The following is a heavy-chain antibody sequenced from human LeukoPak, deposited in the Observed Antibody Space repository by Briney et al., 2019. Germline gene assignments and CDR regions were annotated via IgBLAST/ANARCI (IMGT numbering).Heavy chain of an antibody. J-gene: IGHJ6*03. V-gene: IGHV5-51*01. CDR1: GYRFTSYW. CDR3: ARHTKQWLAYYYYYYMDV. Sequence: GESLKISFKGSGYRFTSYWIGWVRPMPGKGLGWMGIIYPGDSDTRYSPSFQGQVTISADKSISTAYLQWSSLKASDTAMYYCARHTKQWLAYYYYYYMDVWGKGTTVTVSS. D-gene: IGHD6-19*01. CDR2: IYPGDSDT.